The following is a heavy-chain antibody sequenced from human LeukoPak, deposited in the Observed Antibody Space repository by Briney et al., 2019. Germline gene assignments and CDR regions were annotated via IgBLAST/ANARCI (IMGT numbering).Heavy chain of an antibody. D-gene: IGHD4-23*01. CDR1: GFTVSTNY. V-gene: IGHV3-66*01. CDR2: LYSVGDT. Sequence: PGGSLRLSCAASGFTVSTNYMNWVRQAPGKGLEWVSVLYSVGDTYYGDSVKGRFTISRDNAKNTLYLQMNSLRADDTAVYYCARVNYGGDFDYWGQGTLVTVAS. CDR3: ARVNYGGDFDY. J-gene: IGHJ4*02.